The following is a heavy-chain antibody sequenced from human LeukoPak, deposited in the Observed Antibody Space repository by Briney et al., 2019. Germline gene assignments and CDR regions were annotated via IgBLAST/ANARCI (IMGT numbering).Heavy chain of an antibody. J-gene: IGHJ6*03. CDR1: GYTFTSYY. CDR3: ARGLLAAAGTYYYYYYMDV. V-gene: IGHV1-46*01. D-gene: IGHD6-13*01. Sequence: ASVKVSCKASGYTFTSYYMHWVRQAPGQGLEWMGIINPSGGSTSYAQKFQGRVTMTRDTSTSTVYMELSSLRSEDTAVYYCARGLLAAAGTYYYYYYMDVWGKGTTVTISS. CDR2: INPSGGST.